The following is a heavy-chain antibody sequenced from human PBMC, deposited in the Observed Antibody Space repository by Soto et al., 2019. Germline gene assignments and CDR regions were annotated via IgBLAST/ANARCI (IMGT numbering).Heavy chain of an antibody. D-gene: IGHD3-22*01. J-gene: IGHJ6*02. Sequence: SVKVSCKASGGTFISYAISWVRQAPGQGLEWMGGIIPIFGTANYAQRFQGRVTITADESTSTAYMELSSLRSEDTAVYYCARVDDSSGYYSHYYYYGMDVWGQGTTVTVSS. CDR1: GGTFISYA. V-gene: IGHV1-69*13. CDR2: IIPIFGTA. CDR3: ARVDDSSGYYSHYYYYGMDV.